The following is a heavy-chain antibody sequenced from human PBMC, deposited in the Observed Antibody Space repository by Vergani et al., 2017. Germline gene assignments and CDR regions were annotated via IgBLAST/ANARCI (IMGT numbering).Heavy chain of an antibody. Sequence: QLQESGPRMVKTSQTLSLNCRVSGDFLSSDDYYWPWIRQSPGRGLEYIGYIYDSESTYYNPSLQSRVTISVDTSKNQFSLNLRSVTAADSAVYYCAREVFGSYIDYWGQGALVTVSS. CDR3: AREVFGSYIDY. D-gene: IGHD3-16*01. CDR1: GDFLSSDDYY. CDR2: IYDSEST. V-gene: IGHV4-30-4*08. J-gene: IGHJ4*02.